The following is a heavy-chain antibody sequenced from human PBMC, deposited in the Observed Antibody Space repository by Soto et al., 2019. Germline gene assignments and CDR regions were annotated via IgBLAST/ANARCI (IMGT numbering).Heavy chain of an antibody. CDR1: GGTFSSYA. CDR2: IIPIFGTA. V-gene: IGHV1-69*01. CDR3: ASRPTQNPGYRYGLPKFDY. J-gene: IGHJ4*02. Sequence: QVQLVQSGAEVKKPGSSVKVSCKASGGTFSSYAISWVRQAPGQGLEWMGGIIPIFGTANYAQKFQGRVTITEDESTSTAYMEMSSLRSEDTAVYYCASRPTQNPGYRYGLPKFDYWGQGTLVTVSS. D-gene: IGHD5-18*01.